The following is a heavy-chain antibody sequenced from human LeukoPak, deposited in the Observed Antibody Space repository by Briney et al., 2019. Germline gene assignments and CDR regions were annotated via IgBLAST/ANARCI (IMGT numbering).Heavy chain of an antibody. Sequence: SETLSLTCAVYGGSFSGYYWSWIRQPPGKGLEWIGEINHSGSTNYNPSLKSRVTISVDTSKNQFSLKLSSVTAADTAVYYCERLERWLTYRAFDIWGQGTMVTVSS. V-gene: IGHV4-34*01. D-gene: IGHD5-24*01. CDR2: INHSGST. J-gene: IGHJ3*02. CDR3: ERLERWLTYRAFDI. CDR1: GGSFSGYY.